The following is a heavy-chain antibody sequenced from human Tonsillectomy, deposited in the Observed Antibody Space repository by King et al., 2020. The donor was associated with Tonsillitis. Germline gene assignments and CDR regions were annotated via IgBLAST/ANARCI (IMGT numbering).Heavy chain of an antibody. J-gene: IGHJ4*02. Sequence: VQLVESGGGVVQPGRSLRLSCAASGFTFSNFAMHLVRQAPGKVLEWVAVISYDGINNFYADSVKGRFTISRDNSQNTLWLQMNSLRAEEPAVYYCARARGYSYGFDFWGQGTLVTVSS. CDR2: ISYDGINN. D-gene: IGHD5-18*01. CDR1: GFTFSNFA. V-gene: IGHV3-30*01. CDR3: ARARGYSYGFDF.